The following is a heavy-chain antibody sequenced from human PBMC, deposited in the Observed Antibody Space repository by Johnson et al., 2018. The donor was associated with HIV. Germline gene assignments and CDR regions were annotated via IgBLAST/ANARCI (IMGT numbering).Heavy chain of an antibody. J-gene: IGHJ3*02. V-gene: IGHV3-30*04. D-gene: IGHD3-22*01. CDR2: ISYVGTNE. CDR3: AKDLVVINVRYAFHI. CDR1: GFTFSASA. Sequence: QVQLVESGGGVVQPGRSLRLSCAASGFTFSASAMHWVRQAPGKGLEWVAVISYVGTNEDYADSVKGRFTISRDNSKNTLYLQMNSLRAEDTALYYCAKDLVVINVRYAFHIWGQGTMVTVSS.